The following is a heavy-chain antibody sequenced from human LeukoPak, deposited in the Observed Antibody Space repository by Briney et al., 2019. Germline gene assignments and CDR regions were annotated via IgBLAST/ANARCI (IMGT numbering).Heavy chain of an antibody. Sequence: SVKVSCKASGGTFSSYAISWVRQAPGQGLEWMGGIIPIFGTANYAQKFQGRVTITADESTSTDYMELSSLRSEDTAVYYCARDNSVEDTAWWFDPWGQGTLVTVSS. CDR3: ARDNSVEDTAWWFDP. J-gene: IGHJ5*02. CDR1: GGTFSSYA. CDR2: IIPIFGTA. D-gene: IGHD4-23*01. V-gene: IGHV1-69*13.